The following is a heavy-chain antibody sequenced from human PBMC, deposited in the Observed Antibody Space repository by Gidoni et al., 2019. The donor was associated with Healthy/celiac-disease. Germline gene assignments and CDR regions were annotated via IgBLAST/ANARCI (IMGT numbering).Heavy chain of an antibody. V-gene: IGHV3-30-3*01. D-gene: IGHD3-3*01. J-gene: IGHJ4*02. CDR2: ISYDGSNT. CDR1: GFTSSSYV. Sequence: QGQLVESGGGVVKPGRSLRTSCAASGFTSSSYVMHWVRPAPGKGLAWVAVISYDGSNTYYADSVKGRFTISRDNSKNTLYLQMNSLRAEDTAVYYCARPLGYYDFWSGYSNWGQGTLVTVSS. CDR3: ARPLGYYDFWSGYSN.